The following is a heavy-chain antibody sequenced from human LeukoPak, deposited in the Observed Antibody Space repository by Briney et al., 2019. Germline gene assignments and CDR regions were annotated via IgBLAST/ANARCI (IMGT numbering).Heavy chain of an antibody. CDR3: ASEYGGNSGGLDY. CDR1: GYTFTGYY. V-gene: IGHV1-69*06. CDR2: IIPIFGTA. J-gene: IGHJ4*02. D-gene: IGHD4-23*01. Sequence: SVKVSCKASGYTFTGYYMHWVRQAPGRGLEWMGGIIPIFGTANYAQKFQGRVTITADKSTSTAYMELSSLTSEDTAVYYCASEYGGNSGGLDYWGQGTLVTVSS.